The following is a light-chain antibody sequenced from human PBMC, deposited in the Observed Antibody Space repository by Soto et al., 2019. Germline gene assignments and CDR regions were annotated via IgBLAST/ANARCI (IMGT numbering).Light chain of an antibody. J-gene: IGKJ1*01. CDR2: GAS. CDR1: QSVSSS. Sequence: EIVMTQSPATLSVSPGERATLSCRASQSVSSSLAWYQQKPGQAPRLLIFGASTRATGIPARFSGSGSGTEFTLTISSLQSADFAVYYCQQYSNWPPWTFGQGTKVDIK. CDR3: QQYSNWPPWT. V-gene: IGKV3-15*01.